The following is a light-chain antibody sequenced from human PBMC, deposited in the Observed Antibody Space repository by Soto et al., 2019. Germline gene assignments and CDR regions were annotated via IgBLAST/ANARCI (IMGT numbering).Light chain of an antibody. CDR1: QSVSSN. J-gene: IGKJ5*01. Sequence: PGERVTLSCRASQSVSSNLAWYQQKPGQAPSLLIYGAFTRATGIPARFSGTGSGTDFTLTISRLEPDDFAVYYCQQYGSSSTFGQGTRLEIK. CDR3: QQYGSSST. CDR2: GAF. V-gene: IGKV3-20*01.